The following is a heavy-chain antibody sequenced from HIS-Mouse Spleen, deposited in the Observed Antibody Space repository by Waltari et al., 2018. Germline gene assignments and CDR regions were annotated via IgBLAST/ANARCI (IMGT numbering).Heavy chain of an antibody. D-gene: IGHD5-12*01. J-gene: IGHJ6*02. V-gene: IGHV1-2*02. CDR3: AREPLRDGYNSYYYYGMDV. CDR2: INPNSGGT. Sequence: QVQLVQSGAEVKKPGASVKVSCKPSGYTFTGYYMHWVLTAPGQGLEWMGWINPNSGGTNYAQKFQGRVTMTRDTSISTAYMELSRLRSNDTAVYYCAREPLRDGYNSYYYYGMDVWGQGTTVTVSS. CDR1: GYTFTGYY.